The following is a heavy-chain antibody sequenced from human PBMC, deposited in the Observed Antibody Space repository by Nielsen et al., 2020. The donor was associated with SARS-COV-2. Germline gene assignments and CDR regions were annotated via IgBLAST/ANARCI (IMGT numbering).Heavy chain of an antibody. Sequence: ASVKVSCKASGYTFTSYYMHWVRQAPGQGLEWMGIINPSGGSTSYAQKFQGRVTMTRDTSTSTVYMELSSLRSEDTAAYYCARDQVGYDVAYWGQGTLVTVSS. V-gene: IGHV1-46*01. CDR1: GYTFTSYY. D-gene: IGHD6-13*01. CDR2: INPSGGST. J-gene: IGHJ4*02. CDR3: ARDQVGYDVAY.